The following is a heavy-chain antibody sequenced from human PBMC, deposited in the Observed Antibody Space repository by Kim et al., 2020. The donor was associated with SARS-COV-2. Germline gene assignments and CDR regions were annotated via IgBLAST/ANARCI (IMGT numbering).Heavy chain of an antibody. CDR3: ASLSGGSDFQYYFDY. V-gene: IGHV1-69*13. D-gene: IGHD2-15*01. J-gene: IGHJ4*02. CDR1: GGTFSSYA. CDR2: IIPIFGTA. Sequence: SVKVSCKASGGTFSSYAISWVRQAPGQGLEWMGGIIPIFGTANYAQKFQGRVTITADESTSTAYMELSSLRSEDTAVYYCASLSGGSDFQYYFDYWGQGTLVTVSS.